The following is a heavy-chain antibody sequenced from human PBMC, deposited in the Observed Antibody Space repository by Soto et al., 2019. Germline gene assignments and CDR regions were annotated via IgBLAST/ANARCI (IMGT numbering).Heavy chain of an antibody. CDR2: ISAYSGNT. J-gene: IGHJ4*01. D-gene: IGHD4-17*01. CDR3: ARVVKAGDYGDYGRYYFDY. V-gene: IGHV1-18*04. CDR1: GYTFTTYG. Sequence: QVQLVQSGAEVKKPGASVKVSCKASGYTFTTYGITWARQAPGQGLGWMGWISAYSGNTNNAQKLQGRLTVTTDTSTNTAYMDLRSLRSDDTAVYYCARVVKAGDYGDYGRYYFDYWGHGTLVTVSS.